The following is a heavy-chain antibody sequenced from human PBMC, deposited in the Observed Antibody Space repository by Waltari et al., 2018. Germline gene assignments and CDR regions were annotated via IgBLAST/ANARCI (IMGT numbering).Heavy chain of an antibody. CDR3: ARVYYYGSGSYKGWFDP. CDR2: IYPGDSDT. J-gene: IGHJ5*02. V-gene: IGHV5-51*01. CDR1: GYSFTSSC. Sequence: VQLVQSGAAVKKPGESLKLSCQGSGYSFTSSCIGWVCQMPGKGLEWMGIIYPGDSDTRYSPSFQGQVTISADKSISTAYLQWSSLKASDTAMYYCARVYYYGSGSYKGWFDPWGQGTLVTVSS. D-gene: IGHD3-10*01.